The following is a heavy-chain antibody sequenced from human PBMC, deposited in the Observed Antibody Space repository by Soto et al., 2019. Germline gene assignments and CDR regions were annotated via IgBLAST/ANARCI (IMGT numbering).Heavy chain of an antibody. V-gene: IGHV4-39*01. D-gene: IGHD3-10*01. CDR3: ARHRTKRDVGEFFWYFDV. J-gene: IGHJ4*02. Sequence: PSETLSLTSTVYGGSISSSSYYWGWIRQPPGKGLEWIGRIYYSGSTYYNPSLKSRVTIAVDTSKNQFCRTPCAVTAAATAVDSCARHRTKRDVGEFFWYFDVWGKGTLVTFAS. CDR2: IYYSGST. CDR1: GGSISSSSYY.